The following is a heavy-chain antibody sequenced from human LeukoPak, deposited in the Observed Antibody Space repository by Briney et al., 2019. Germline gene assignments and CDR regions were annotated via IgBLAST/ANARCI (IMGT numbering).Heavy chain of an antibody. Sequence: SETLSLTCTVSGGSISSYYWSWIRQPPGKGLEWIGYIYYSGSTNYNPSLKSRVAISVDTSKNQFSLKLSSVTAADTAVYYCARHWSGYGYGPQVYFDYWGQGTLVTVSS. CDR3: ARHWSGYGYGPQVYFDY. CDR1: GGSISSYY. V-gene: IGHV4-59*08. CDR2: IYYSGST. D-gene: IGHD5-18*01. J-gene: IGHJ4*02.